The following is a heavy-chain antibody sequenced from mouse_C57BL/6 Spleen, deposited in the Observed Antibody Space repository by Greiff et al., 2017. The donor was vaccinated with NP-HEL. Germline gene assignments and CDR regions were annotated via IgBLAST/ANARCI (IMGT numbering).Heavy chain of an antibody. Sequence: EVQGVESGGDLVKPGGSLKLSCAASGFTFSSYGMSWVRQTPDKRLEWVATISSGGSYTYYPDSVKGRFTISRDNAKNTLYLQMSSLKSEDTAMYYCARRGKLGDYWGQGTTLTVSS. CDR3: ARRGKLGDY. CDR1: GFTFSSYG. D-gene: IGHD3-3*01. CDR2: ISSGGSYT. V-gene: IGHV5-6*01. J-gene: IGHJ2*01.